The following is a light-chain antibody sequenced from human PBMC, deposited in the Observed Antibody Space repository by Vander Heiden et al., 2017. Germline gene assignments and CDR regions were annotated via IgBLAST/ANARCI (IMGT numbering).Light chain of an antibody. Sequence: EIVLTQSPGTLSLSPGERATLSCRASQSVSSSYLAWYQQKPGQAPRLLIYGASSRATGIPDRFSGSGSGTEFTLTISRLEPEDVAVYYCQQYGSSPTTFGQGTKLEIK. J-gene: IGKJ2*01. CDR3: QQYGSSPTT. CDR2: GAS. V-gene: IGKV3-20*01. CDR1: QSVSSSY.